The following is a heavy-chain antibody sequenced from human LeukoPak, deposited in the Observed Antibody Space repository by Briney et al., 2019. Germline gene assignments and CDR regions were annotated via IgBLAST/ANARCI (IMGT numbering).Heavy chain of an antibody. CDR3: ARGGGDEYYYDSSGYPFDY. J-gene: IGHJ4*02. V-gene: IGHV3-66*02. D-gene: IGHD3-22*01. CDR1: GFTVSSNY. CDR2: IYSGGST. Sequence: PGGSLRLSCAASGFTVSSNYMSWVHQAPGKGLEWVSVIYSGGSTYYADSVKGRFTISRDNSKNTLYLQTNSLRAEDTAVYYCARGGGDEYYYDSSGYPFDYWGQGTLVTVSS.